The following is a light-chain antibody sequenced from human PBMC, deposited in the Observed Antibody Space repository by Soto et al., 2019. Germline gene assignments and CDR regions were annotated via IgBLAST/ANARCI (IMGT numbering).Light chain of an antibody. CDR1: QGISGR. Sequence: IHMTQSPSALSASIGKTVTSTCRASQGISGRLTWYQQTRGRVPKLLIYGASNLESGVPSRFSGSGSGTDFTLTISSLQPEDFASYYCQQCYSSPLSFGGGTKVDI. V-gene: IGKV1-39*01. CDR3: QQCYSSPLS. J-gene: IGKJ4*01. CDR2: GAS.